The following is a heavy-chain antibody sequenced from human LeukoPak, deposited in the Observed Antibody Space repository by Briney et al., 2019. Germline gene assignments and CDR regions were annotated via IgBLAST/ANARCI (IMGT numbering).Heavy chain of an antibody. D-gene: IGHD4-17*01. Sequence: GGSLRLSCAASGFTFSSYGMHWVRQAPGKGLEWVAVIWYDGSNKYNADSVKGRFTISRDNSKNTLYLQMNSLRAEDTAVYYCAREARGLRDASDIWGQGTMVTVSS. CDR1: GFTFSSYG. J-gene: IGHJ3*02. CDR2: IWYDGSNK. V-gene: IGHV3-33*01. CDR3: AREARGLRDASDI.